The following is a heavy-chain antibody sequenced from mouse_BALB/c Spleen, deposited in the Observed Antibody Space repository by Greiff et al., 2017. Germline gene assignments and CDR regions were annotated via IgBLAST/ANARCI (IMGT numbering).Heavy chain of an antibody. J-gene: IGHJ2*01. V-gene: IGHV1S29*02. CDR3: ARYGNYPLYFDY. D-gene: IGHD2-1*01. Sequence: VQLQQSGPELVKPGASVKISCKASGYTFTDYNMHWVKQSHGKSLEWIGYIYPYNGGTGYNQKFKSKATLTVDNSSSTAYMELRSLTSEDSAVYYCARYGNYPLYFDYWGQGTTLTVSS. CDR1: GYTFTDYN. CDR2: IYPYNGGT.